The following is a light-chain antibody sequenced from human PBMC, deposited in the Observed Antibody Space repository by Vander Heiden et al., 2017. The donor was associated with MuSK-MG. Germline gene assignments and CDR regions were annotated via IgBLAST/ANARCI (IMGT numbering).Light chain of an antibody. J-gene: IGKJ4*01. CDR2: GAS. CDR3: QQYCSSPLT. CDR1: QSVSSSY. V-gene: IGKV3-20*01. Sequence: EIVLTQSPGTLSLSPGERATLSCRASQSVSSSYLAWYQQKPGQAPRLLIYGASSGSGTDFTLTISRLEPEDFAVYYCQQYCSSPLTFGGGTKVEIK.